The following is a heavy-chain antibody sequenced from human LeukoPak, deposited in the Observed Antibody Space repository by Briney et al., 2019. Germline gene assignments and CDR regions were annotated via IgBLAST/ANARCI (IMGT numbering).Heavy chain of an antibody. CDR1: GYTFTGYY. J-gene: IGHJ4*02. CDR2: INPNSGGT. CDR3: ARPLLWWPQVGYFDY. V-gene: IGHV1-2*02. Sequence: SVKVSCKASGYTFTGYYMHWVRQAPGQGLEWMGWINPNSGGTNYAQKFQGRVTMTRDTSISTAYMELSRLRSDDTAVYYCARPLLWWPQVGYFDYWGQGTLVTVSS. D-gene: IGHD4/OR15-4a*01.